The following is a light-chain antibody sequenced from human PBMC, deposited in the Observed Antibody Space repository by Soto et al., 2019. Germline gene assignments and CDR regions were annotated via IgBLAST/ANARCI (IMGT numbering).Light chain of an antibody. CDR3: QQYNNWPRT. CDR2: ATS. Sequence: EIVLTQSPGTLSLSPGERATLSCRASQSVSSIYLAWYQQKPGQAPSLLIYATSSRATGIPDRFSGSGSGTDFSLTISRLEPEDFAVYYCQQYNNWPRTFGQGTKVDIK. J-gene: IGKJ1*01. CDR1: QSVSSIY. V-gene: IGKV3-20*01.